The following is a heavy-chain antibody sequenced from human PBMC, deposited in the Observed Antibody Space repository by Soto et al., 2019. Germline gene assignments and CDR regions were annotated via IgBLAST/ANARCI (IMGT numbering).Heavy chain of an antibody. CDR1: GGTSTRYA. Sequence: QERLVQSGAEVRKPGSSVKVSCKVTGGTSTRYAINWVRQAPGQGLEWMGGIVPMFGTSKYAQKFQGRVTITEDTSTHIAYMELRSVRSEDTAVYYCNRGSEYDFWSGYLWGQGTLVSVSS. V-gene: IGHV1-69*06. J-gene: IGHJ4*02. CDR3: NRGSEYDFWSGYL. CDR2: IVPMFGTS. D-gene: IGHD3-3*01.